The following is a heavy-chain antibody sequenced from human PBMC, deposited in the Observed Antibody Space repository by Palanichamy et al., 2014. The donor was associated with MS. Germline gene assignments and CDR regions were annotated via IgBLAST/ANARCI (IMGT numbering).Heavy chain of an antibody. CDR3: ASSGVIPGWFDP. V-gene: IGHV3-21*01. J-gene: IGHJ5*02. D-gene: IGHD2-21*01. CDR1: GFTFSSYT. CDR2: ISSSGSYI. Sequence: EVQLVESGGGLVKPGRSLRLSCAASGFTFSSYTMNWVRQAPGKGLEWVSSISSSGSYIYIADSVKGRFTISRDNANNSLYLQMNSPRDADTAVYYCASSGVIPGWFDPWGQGTLVTVSS.